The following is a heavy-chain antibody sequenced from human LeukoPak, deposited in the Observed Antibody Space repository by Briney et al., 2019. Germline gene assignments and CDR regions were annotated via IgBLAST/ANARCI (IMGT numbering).Heavy chain of an antibody. D-gene: IGHD1-14*01. Sequence: SETLSLTCTVSGGSISSYYWSWIRQPPGKGLEWIGYIYYSGSTNYNPSLKSRVTISVDTSKNQFSLKLSSVTAADTAVYYYARECDPGAFDIWGQGTMVTASS. CDR2: IYYSGST. CDR1: GGSISSYY. J-gene: IGHJ3*02. V-gene: IGHV4-59*01. CDR3: ARECDPGAFDI.